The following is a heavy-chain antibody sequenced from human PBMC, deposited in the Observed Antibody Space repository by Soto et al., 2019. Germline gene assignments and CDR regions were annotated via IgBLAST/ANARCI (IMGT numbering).Heavy chain of an antibody. Sequence: GGSLRLSCAASGFTFTSYTMNWVRQAPGKGLEWVSSISSSSNYIYYADSVKGRFTISRDNAKNSLYLQINSLRAEDTAVYYCARELNYYDSSGYHSTEGAHWGQGTLVTVSS. CDR1: GFTFTSYT. CDR3: ARELNYYDSSGYHSTEGAH. CDR2: ISSSSNYI. D-gene: IGHD3-22*01. V-gene: IGHV3-21*01. J-gene: IGHJ4*02.